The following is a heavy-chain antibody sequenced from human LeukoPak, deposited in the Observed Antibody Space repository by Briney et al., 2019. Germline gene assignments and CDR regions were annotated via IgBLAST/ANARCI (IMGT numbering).Heavy chain of an antibody. CDR3: ARRGIAAAGTLEYFQH. CDR2: IYYSGST. Sequence: SETLSLTCTVSGGSISSSSYYWGWIRQPPGKGLEWIGSIYYSGSTYYNPSLKSRVTISVDTSKNQFSLKLSSLTAADTAVYYCARRGIAAAGTLEYFQHWGQGTLVTVSS. D-gene: IGHD6-13*01. CDR1: GGSISSSSYY. J-gene: IGHJ1*01. V-gene: IGHV4-39*01.